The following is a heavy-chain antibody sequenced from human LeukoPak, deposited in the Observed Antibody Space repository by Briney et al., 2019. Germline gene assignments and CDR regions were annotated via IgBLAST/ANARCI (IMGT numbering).Heavy chain of an antibody. D-gene: IGHD2/OR15-2a*01. CDR3: ARASNSIYYYFDY. CDR1: GGSISSYY. J-gene: IGHJ4*02. V-gene: IGHV4-59*01. Sequence: TSETLSLTCTVSGGSISSYYWSWIRQPPGKGLEWIGYIYYSGSTNYNPSLKSRVTISVDTSKNQFSLKLSSVTAADTAVYYCARASNSIYYYFDYWGQGTLVTVSS. CDR2: IYYSGST.